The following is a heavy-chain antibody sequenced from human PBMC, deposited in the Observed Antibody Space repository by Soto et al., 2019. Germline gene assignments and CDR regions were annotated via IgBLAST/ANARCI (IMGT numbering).Heavy chain of an antibody. CDR2: INPNSGGT. CDR1: GYTFTGYY. D-gene: IGHD3-22*01. Sequence: ASVKVSCKASGYTFTGYYMHWVRQAPGQGLEWMGWINPNSGGTNYAQKFQGRVTMTRDTSISTAYMELSSLRSDDTAVYYCARDYYDSSGYAGGWFDAWGQGTMVTVSS. V-gene: IGHV1-2*02. J-gene: IGHJ5*02. CDR3: ARDYYDSSGYAGGWFDA.